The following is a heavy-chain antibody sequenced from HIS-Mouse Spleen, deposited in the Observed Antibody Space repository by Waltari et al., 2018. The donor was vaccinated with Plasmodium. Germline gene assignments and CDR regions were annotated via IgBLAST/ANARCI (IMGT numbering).Heavy chain of an antibody. CDR1: GGSISSSSYY. J-gene: IGHJ4*02. CDR3: ARDRITGTSYFDY. CDR2: IYYSGST. Sequence: QLQLQESGPGLVKPSETLSLTCTVSGGSISSSSYYWGWIRQPPGKWLEWIGRIYYSGSTYYNPSLKSRVTISVDTCKDQFSLKLSSVTAADTAVYYCARDRITGTSYFDYWGQGTLVTVSS. V-gene: IGHV4-39*07. D-gene: IGHD1-7*01.